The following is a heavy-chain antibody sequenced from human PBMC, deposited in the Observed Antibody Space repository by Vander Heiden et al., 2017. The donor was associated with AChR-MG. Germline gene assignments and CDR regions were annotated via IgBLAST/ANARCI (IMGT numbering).Heavy chain of an antibody. D-gene: IGHD2-21*01. CDR3: PSFAGRHYFQH. J-gene: IGHJ1*01. V-gene: IGHV4-30-2*01. CDR2: IHHSGRT. Sequence: QLQLQESGSGLVKPSQTLSLTCDVSGASINSGGNSWSWIRQPPGKGLEWIGYIHHSGRTYYNPSLKSRVSMSVDRSKNQFSLKLSSVTAADTAVYFCPSFAGRHYFQHWGQGTLATVSS. CDR1: GASINSGGNS.